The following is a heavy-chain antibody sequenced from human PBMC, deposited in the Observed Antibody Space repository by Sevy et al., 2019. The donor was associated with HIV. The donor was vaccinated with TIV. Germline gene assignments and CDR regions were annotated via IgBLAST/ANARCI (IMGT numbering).Heavy chain of an antibody. CDR2: ISGSSNYI. CDR1: GFTFSSYN. Sequence: GGSLRLSCAASGFTFSSYNMNWVRQAPGKGLEWVSSISGSSNYIYYADSVKGRFTISRDNAKNSLYLQMNSLRAEDTAVYYCARDILFAELSGTSGYGGQGTLVTVSS. J-gene: IGHJ4*02. D-gene: IGHD3-10*01. V-gene: IGHV3-21*01. CDR3: ARDILFAELSGTSGY.